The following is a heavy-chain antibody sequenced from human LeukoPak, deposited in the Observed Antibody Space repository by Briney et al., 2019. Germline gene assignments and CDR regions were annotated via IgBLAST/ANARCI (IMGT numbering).Heavy chain of an antibody. J-gene: IGHJ5*02. V-gene: IGHV1-2*02. CDR2: INPNSGGT. CDR1: GYTFTGYY. D-gene: IGHD2-15*01. CDR3: ARILGYCSGGSCYLIDNNWFDP. Sequence: GASVKVSCKASGYTFTGYYMHWVRQAPGQGLEWMGWINPNSGGTNYAQKFQGRVTMTRDTSISTAYMELSRLRSDDTAVYYCARILGYCSGGSCYLIDNNWFDPWGQGTLVTVSS.